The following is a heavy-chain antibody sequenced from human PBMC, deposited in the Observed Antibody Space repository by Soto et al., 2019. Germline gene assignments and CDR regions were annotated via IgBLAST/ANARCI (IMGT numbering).Heavy chain of an antibody. J-gene: IGHJ6*02. V-gene: IGHV4-59*01. CDR3: ARDHSGYDSYYGMDV. Sequence: SETLSLTCTVSGGSISSYYWSWVRQPPGKGLEWIGYTYYSGSTNYNPSLKSRVTISVDTSKNQFSLKLSSVTAADTAVYYCARDHSGYDSYYGMDVWGQGTTVTVSS. D-gene: IGHD5-12*01. CDR2: TYYSGST. CDR1: GGSISSYY.